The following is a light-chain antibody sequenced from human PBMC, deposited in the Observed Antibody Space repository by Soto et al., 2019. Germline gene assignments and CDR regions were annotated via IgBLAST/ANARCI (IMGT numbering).Light chain of an antibody. V-gene: IGKV3-15*01. Sequence: EIVLTQSPATLSVSPGQSATLSCRTSQSLTNNLAWYQQRPGQAPRLLIYGASTRATGIPARFSGSGSGAEFTLTISNLQSEDFAVYFCQQYNHWPYMSTFGQGTKLEIK. CDR3: QQYNHWPYMST. CDR2: GAS. J-gene: IGKJ2*01. CDR1: QSLTNN.